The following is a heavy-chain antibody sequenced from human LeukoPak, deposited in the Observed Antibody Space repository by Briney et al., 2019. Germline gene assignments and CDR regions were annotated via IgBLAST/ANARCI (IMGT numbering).Heavy chain of an antibody. Sequence: GGSLRLSCAASGFTFSSYGMHWVRQAPGKGLEWVAVIWYDGSNKYYADSVKGRFTISRDNSKNTLYLQMNSLRAEDTAVYYCARAPYGDDAFDIWGQGTMVTVSS. CDR3: ARAPYGDDAFDI. CDR1: GFTFSSYG. V-gene: IGHV3-33*01. D-gene: IGHD4-17*01. CDR2: IWYDGSNK. J-gene: IGHJ3*02.